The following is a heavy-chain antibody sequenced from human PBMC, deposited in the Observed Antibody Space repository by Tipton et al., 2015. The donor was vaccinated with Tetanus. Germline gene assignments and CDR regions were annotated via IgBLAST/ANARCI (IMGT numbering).Heavy chain of an antibody. CDR1: GGSMSTYY. V-gene: IGHV4-59*01. D-gene: IGHD3-10*01. CDR3: ARSKLLWFGESLSGFDS. Sequence: LRLSCIVSGGSMSTYYWSWIRQPPGKGLEWIGYVYYTGSTDYNPSLKSRVTISVDTSKSQFSLRLTSVTAADTAVYYCARSKLLWFGESLSGFDSWGQGTLVTVSA. CDR2: VYYTGST. J-gene: IGHJ4*02.